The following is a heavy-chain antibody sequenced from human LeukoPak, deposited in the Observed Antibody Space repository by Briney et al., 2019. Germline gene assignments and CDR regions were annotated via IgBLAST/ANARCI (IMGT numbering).Heavy chain of an antibody. V-gene: IGHV3-15*01. J-gene: IGHJ5*02. D-gene: IGHD2-2*02. CDR3: LRDGSVPAAIFYISRSDPYNWFDP. CDR1: GFTFSSYS. Sequence: PGGSLRLSCAASGFTFSSYSMNWVRQAPGKGLEWVGRIKSKTDVGTTDYAAPVKGRFTISRDDSKNTLYLQMNSLKTEDTAVYYCLRDGSVPAAIFYISRSDPYNWFDPWGQGTLVTVSS. CDR2: IKSKTDVGTT.